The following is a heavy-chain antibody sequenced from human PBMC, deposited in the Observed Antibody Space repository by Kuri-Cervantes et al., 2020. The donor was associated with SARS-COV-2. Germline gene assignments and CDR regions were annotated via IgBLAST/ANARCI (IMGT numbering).Heavy chain of an antibody. J-gene: IGHJ4*02. D-gene: IGHD4-11*01. Sequence: LRLSCTVSGGSISSGSYYWSWIRQPAGKGLEWIGRIYTSGSTNYNPSLKSRVTISVDTSKNQFSLKLSSVTAADTAVYYCARHEPSTVTTLFDYWGQGTLVTVSS. V-gene: IGHV4-61*02. CDR2: IYTSGST. CDR3: ARHEPSTVTTLFDY. CDR1: GGSISSGSYY.